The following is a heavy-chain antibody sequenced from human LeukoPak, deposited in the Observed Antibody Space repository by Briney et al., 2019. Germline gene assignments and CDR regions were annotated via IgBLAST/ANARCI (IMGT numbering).Heavy chain of an antibody. J-gene: IGHJ4*02. D-gene: IGHD3-22*01. CDR1: GFTFSSYA. CDR2: ISGSSGST. CDR3: AREYYYDSSGYYDY. V-gene: IGHV3-23*01. Sequence: PGGSLRLSCAASGFTFSSYAMSWVRQAPGKGLEWVSAISGSSGSTYYADSVKGRFTISRDNSKNTLYLQMNSLRAEDTAVYYCAREYYYDSSGYYDYWGQGTLVTVSS.